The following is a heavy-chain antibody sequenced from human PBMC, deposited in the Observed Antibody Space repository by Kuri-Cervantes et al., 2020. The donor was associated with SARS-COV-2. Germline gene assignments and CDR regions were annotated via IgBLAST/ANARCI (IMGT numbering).Heavy chain of an antibody. CDR1: GYTLTELS. CDR3: ATGGWVRGVTVFYYYGMDV. V-gene: IGHV1-24*01. J-gene: IGHJ6*02. D-gene: IGHD3-10*01. Sequence: ASVKVSCKVSGYTLTELSMHWVRQAPGEGLEWMGGFDPEDGETIYAQKFQGRVTMTEDTSTDTAYMELSSLRSEDTAVYYCATGGWVRGVTVFYYYGMDVWGQGTTVTVSS. CDR2: FDPEDGET.